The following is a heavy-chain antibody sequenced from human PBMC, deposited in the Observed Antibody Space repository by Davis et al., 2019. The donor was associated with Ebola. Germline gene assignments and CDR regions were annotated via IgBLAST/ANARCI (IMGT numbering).Heavy chain of an antibody. Sequence: GESLKISCVASGFRFSSYVMGWVRQAPGKGLEWVANIKEDGSQMYYVDSVRGRFIISRDNANNSLYLQLNSLRAEDTAVYYCARGSTMVQGVPFDYWGQGTLVTVSS. J-gene: IGHJ4*02. V-gene: IGHV3-7*01. CDR1: GFRFSSYV. CDR2: IKEDGSQM. CDR3: ARGSTMVQGVPFDY. D-gene: IGHD3-10*01.